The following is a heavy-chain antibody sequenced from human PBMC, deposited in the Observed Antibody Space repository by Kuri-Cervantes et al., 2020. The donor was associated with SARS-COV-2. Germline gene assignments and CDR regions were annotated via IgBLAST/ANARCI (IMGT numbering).Heavy chain of an antibody. V-gene: IGHV3-7*01. D-gene: IGHD3-3*01. J-gene: IGHJ4*02. CDR2: IKQDGSEK. Sequence: GGSLRLSCAASGFTFSSYWMSWVRQAPGKGLEWVANIKQDGSEKYYVDSVKGRFTISRDNAKNSLYLQMNSLRAEDTAVYYCARADFWSTYYFDYWGQGTLVTVSS. CDR1: GFTFSSYW. CDR3: ARADFWSTYYFDY.